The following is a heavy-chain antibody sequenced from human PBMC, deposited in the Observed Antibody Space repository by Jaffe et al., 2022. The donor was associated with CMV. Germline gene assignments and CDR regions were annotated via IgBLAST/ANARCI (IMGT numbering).Heavy chain of an antibody. V-gene: IGHV5-10-1*03. CDR2: IDPSDSYT. D-gene: IGHD2-21*02. CDR1: GYSFSNYW. CDR3: ARRLLPHLLMENPDEAFDI. J-gene: IGHJ3*02. Sequence: EVQLVQSGIEVKKPGESLRISCQGSGYSFSNYWISWVRQMPGKGLEWMGRIDPSDSYTNYSPSFEGHITLSVDKFISTAYLQWGSLQASDTAIYYCARRLLPHLLMENPDEAFDIWGHGTTVTVSS.